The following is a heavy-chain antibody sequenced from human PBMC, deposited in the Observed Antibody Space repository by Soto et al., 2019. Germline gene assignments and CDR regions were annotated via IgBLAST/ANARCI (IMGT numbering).Heavy chain of an antibody. CDR2: IYYSGST. Sequence: PSETLSLTCTVSGGSISSGGYYWSWIRQHPGKGLEWIGYIYYSGSTYYNPSLKSRVTISVDTSKNQFPLKLSSVTAANTAVYYCASLGQGPRREFDYWGQGTLVTVSS. V-gene: IGHV4-31*03. CDR1: GGSISSGGYY. CDR3: ASLGQGPRREFDY. J-gene: IGHJ4*02. D-gene: IGHD7-27*01.